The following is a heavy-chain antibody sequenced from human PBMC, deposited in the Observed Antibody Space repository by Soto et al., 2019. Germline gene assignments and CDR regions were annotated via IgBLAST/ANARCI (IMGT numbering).Heavy chain of an antibody. J-gene: IGHJ4*02. CDR2: IIPIFGTA. CDR3: ASAPYYYDSSGYYFGDY. CDR1: GGTFSSYA. V-gene: IGHV1-69*01. Sequence: QVQLVQSGAEVKKPGSSVKVSCKASGGTFSSYAISWVRQAPGQGLEWMGGIIPIFGTANYAQKFQGRVTITADESTSTAYMELSSLRSEDTAVYYCASAPYYYDSSGYYFGDYWGQGTLVTVSS. D-gene: IGHD3-22*01.